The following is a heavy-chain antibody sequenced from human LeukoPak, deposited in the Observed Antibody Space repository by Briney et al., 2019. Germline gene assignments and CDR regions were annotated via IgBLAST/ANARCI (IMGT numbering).Heavy chain of an antibody. CDR2: ISGSGGPT. CDR1: GFIFNTFA. J-gene: IGHJ4*02. CDR3: AKSVSTVTRYFDF. D-gene: IGHD4-17*01. Sequence: GGSLRLSCAASGFIFNTFAMIWVRQAPGKGLEWVSGISGSGGPTYYADSVKGRFTISRDNSRNTLYLQMNSLRAEDAAVYYCAKSVSTVTRYFDFWGQGTLVTVSS. V-gene: IGHV3-23*01.